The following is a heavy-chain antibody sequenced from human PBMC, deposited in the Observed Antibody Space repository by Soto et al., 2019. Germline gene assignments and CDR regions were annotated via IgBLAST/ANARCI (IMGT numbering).Heavy chain of an antibody. D-gene: IGHD1-26*01. CDR1: GFSLTTDRVG. Sequence: QITLKESGPALVKPTQTLTLTCTFSGFSLTTDRVGVGWIRQPPGEALEWLAVIYWDDSKTYRPSLESRLTITQDTSTNPVALTMTNMDSLDTATYYCAHAYGGRSLYWGQGTLVTVSS. CDR2: IYWDDSK. J-gene: IGHJ4*02. CDR3: AHAYGGRSLY. V-gene: IGHV2-5*02.